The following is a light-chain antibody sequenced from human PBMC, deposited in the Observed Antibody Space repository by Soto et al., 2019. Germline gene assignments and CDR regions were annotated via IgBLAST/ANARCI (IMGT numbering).Light chain of an antibody. V-gene: IGKV2-30*02. J-gene: IGKJ5*01. CDR3: MQGPHWPIT. CDR1: QSLVHSDGIAY. CDR2: KVS. Sequence: VMTQSPLSLAVTLGQPSSISCRSNQSLVHSDGIAYFSWFQQRPGRSPRRLIYKVSNRDSGVPARFSGSGSGTDFALKSSRVEAEDVGVYYCMQGPHWPITFGQGTRLEIK.